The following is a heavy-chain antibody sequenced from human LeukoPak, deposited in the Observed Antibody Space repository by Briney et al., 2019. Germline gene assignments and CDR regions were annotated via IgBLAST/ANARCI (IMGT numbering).Heavy chain of an antibody. D-gene: IGHD3-10*01. CDR1: GGTFSSYA. J-gene: IGHJ5*02. CDR3: ARDIWFGELRFDP. CDR2: IIPIFGTA. V-gene: IGHV1-69*13. Sequence: ASVKVSCKASGGTFSSYAISWVRQAPGQGLEWMGGIIPIFGTANYAQKFQGRVTITADESTSTAYMELSSLRSEDTAVYYCARDIWFGELRFDPWGQGTLVTVSS.